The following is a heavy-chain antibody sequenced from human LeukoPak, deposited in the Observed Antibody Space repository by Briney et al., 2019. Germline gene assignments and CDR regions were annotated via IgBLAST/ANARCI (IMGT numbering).Heavy chain of an antibody. J-gene: IGHJ4*02. CDR1: GFTFSSYG. Sequence: PGGSLRLSCAASGFTFSSYGMHWVRQAPGKGLDWVAFIRYDGSNKYYADSVKGRLTISRDNSKNTLYLQMNSLRAEDTAVYYCAKIGYCSSTSCHDFDYWGQGTLVTVSS. CDR3: AKIGYCSSTSCHDFDY. CDR2: IRYDGSNK. V-gene: IGHV3-30*02. D-gene: IGHD2-2*03.